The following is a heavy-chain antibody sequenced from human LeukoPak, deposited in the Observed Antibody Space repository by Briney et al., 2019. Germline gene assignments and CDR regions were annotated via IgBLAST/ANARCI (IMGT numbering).Heavy chain of an antibody. D-gene: IGHD3-10*01. V-gene: IGHV3-7*03. CDR1: GFTFSTYW. J-gene: IGHJ4*02. Sequence: GGSLRLSCAASGFTFSTYWMSWVRQAPGEGLEWVANIKQDGSDKYYVDSVKGRFTNSRDNAKNSLYLQMNSLRAEDTAVYYCARGGSGSYSTFFDYWGQGALVTVSS. CDR3: ARGGSGSYSTFFDY. CDR2: IKQDGSDK.